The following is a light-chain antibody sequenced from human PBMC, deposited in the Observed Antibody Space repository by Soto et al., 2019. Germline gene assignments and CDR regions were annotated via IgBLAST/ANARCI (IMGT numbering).Light chain of an antibody. CDR2: EVS. Sequence: QSVLTQPASVSGSPGQSITISCTGTSSDVGGYNYVSWYQQHPDKAPKLMIYEVSHRPSGVSNRFSGSKSGNTASLTISGLQAEDEADYYCSSYSSSSTVIFGGGTQLTV. J-gene: IGLJ2*01. CDR3: SSYSSSSTVI. CDR1: SSDVGGYNY. V-gene: IGLV2-14*01.